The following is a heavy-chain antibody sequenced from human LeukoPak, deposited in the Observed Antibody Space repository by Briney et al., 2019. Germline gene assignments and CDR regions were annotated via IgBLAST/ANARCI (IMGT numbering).Heavy chain of an antibody. D-gene: IGHD6-13*01. Sequence: SETLSLTCAVYGGSFSGYYWSWIRQPPGKGLEWIGEINHSGSTNYNPSLKSRVTISVDTSKNQFSLKLSSVTAADTAVYYCARGGQQLDGWFDPWGQGTLVTVSS. J-gene: IGHJ5*02. CDR3: ARGGQQLDGWFDP. V-gene: IGHV4-34*01. CDR2: INHSGST. CDR1: GGSFSGYY.